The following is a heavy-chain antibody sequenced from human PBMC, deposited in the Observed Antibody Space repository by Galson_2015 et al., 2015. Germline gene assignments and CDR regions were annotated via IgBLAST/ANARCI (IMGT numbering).Heavy chain of an antibody. CDR3: ARQDSRYCSSISCSLDY. Sequence: SVKVSCKASGGTFSSYAINWVRQAPGQGLEWMGGIIPIFGTAKYAQRFQGRVTISVDESTRTAYMELSSLRSEDTAVYYCARQDSRYCSSISCSLDYWGQGTLVTVSS. CDR2: IIPIFGTA. V-gene: IGHV1-69*13. D-gene: IGHD2-2*01. CDR1: GGTFSSYA. J-gene: IGHJ4*02.